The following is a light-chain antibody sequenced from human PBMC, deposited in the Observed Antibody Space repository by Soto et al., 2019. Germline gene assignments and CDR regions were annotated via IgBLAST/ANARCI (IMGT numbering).Light chain of an antibody. CDR2: AAS. CDR3: QRYNSAPWT. CDR1: QGINNY. V-gene: IGKV1-27*01. J-gene: IGKJ1*01. Sequence: DIQMTQSPSSLSASVGDRVTITCRASQGINNYLAWYQQKPWKVPKLLIYAASTWQSGVPSRFSGSGSGTDFTLTITNLQPEDCATFYCQRYNSAPWTFGQGTKGEIK.